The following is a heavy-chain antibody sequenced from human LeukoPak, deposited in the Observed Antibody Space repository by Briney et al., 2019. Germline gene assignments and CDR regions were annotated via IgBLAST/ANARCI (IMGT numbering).Heavy chain of an antibody. D-gene: IGHD1-20*01. Sequence: SETLSLTCTASGGSISSYYWSWIRQPPGKGLEWIGYIYYSGSTNYNPSLKSRVTISVDTSKNQFSLKLSSVTAADTAVYYCARVPFYNWNPPEQYYFDYWGQGTLVTVSS. J-gene: IGHJ4*02. CDR3: ARVPFYNWNPPEQYYFDY. V-gene: IGHV4-59*01. CDR2: IYYSGST. CDR1: GGSISSYY.